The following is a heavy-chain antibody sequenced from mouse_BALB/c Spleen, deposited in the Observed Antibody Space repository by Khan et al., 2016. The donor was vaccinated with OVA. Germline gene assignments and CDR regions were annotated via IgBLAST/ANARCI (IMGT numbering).Heavy chain of an antibody. J-gene: IGHJ3*01. CDR1: GFSSTSYG. Sequence: QVQLQQSGPGLVAPSQSLSITCTVSGFSSTSYGVGWVRQPPGKGLEWLGVIWGDGSTNYHSALISRLNINKDNSKSQVFLKLNSLQTDDTATYYCALYYYGRAWFAYWGQGTLVTVSA. CDR3: ALYYYGRAWFAY. CDR2: IWGDGST. V-gene: IGHV2-3*01. D-gene: IGHD1-1*01.